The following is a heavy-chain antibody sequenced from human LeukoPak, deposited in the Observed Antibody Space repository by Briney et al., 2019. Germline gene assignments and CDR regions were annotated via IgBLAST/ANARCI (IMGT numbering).Heavy chain of an antibody. D-gene: IGHD2-2*01. CDR1: GFTFSDYY. J-gene: IGHJ3*02. V-gene: IGHV3-11*04. Sequence: GGSLRLSCAASGFTFSDYYMSWIRQAPGKGLEWVSYISSSGSTIYYADSVKGRFTISRDNAKNSLYLQMNSLRAEDTAVYYCARAVGYCSSTSCSGDAFDIWGQGTMVTVSS. CDR3: ARAVGYCSSTSCSGDAFDI. CDR2: ISSSGSTI.